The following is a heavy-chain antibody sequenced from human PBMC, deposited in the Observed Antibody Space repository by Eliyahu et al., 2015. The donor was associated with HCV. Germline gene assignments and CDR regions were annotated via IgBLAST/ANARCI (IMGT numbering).Heavy chain of an antibody. D-gene: IGHD6-6*01. V-gene: IGHV3-9*01. J-gene: IGHJ3*02. CDR3: AKEGGSSRSSEGAFDI. CDR1: GFTFADYA. CDR2: ISWSTGSI. Sequence: EVQLVESGGGLVQPGRSLRLSCAASGFTFADYAMHWVRQAPGKGLEWVSGISWSTGSIGYADSVKGRFTISRDNARNSLDFQMNSLRVEDTALYYCAKEGGSSRSSEGAFDIWGQGTMVTVSS.